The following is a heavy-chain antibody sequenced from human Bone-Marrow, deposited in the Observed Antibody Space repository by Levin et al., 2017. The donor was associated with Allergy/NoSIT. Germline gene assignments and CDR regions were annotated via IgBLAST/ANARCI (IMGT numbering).Heavy chain of an antibody. CDR3: VRHATPAPLGVLIKPSYFDS. CDR1: GYNFMNYW. Sequence: KVSCQTSGYNFMNYWIGWVRQTSGQGLEWMGIIYPADSDSRYSPPFQGQVIIPADKSNNTAYLQWTSLKPSDTAIYYCVRHATPAPLGVLIKPSYFDSWGLGTLVSVSS. D-gene: IGHD3-10*01. CDR2: IYPADSDS. V-gene: IGHV5-51*01. J-gene: IGHJ4*02.